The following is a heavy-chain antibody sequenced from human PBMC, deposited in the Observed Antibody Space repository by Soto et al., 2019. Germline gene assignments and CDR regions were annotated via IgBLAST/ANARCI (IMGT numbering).Heavy chain of an antibody. CDR2: INGDGSRI. CDR3: ARGIKNKYGMDV. CDR1: GFTFTDYW. Sequence: EVQLVESGGGLVQPGGSLRLSCAASGFTFTDYWIHWVRRAPGKGLVWVSRINGDGSRISQADSVKGQFTSSRHNSLSTVYLQINSLRVEDTAVYYCARGIKNKYGMDVWGQGTTFTVSS. D-gene: IGHD2-15*01. V-gene: IGHV3-74*01. J-gene: IGHJ6*02.